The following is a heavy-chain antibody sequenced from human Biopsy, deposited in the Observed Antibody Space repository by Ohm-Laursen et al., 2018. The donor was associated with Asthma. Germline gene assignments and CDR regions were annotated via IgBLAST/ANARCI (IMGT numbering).Heavy chain of an antibody. CDR1: ADSISSNNFY. CDR3: ARHSGNYYAQLNY. Sequence: SDTLSLTCPVSADSISSNNFYWGWIRQPPGKGLEWIATISYTGSTYYNPSLKSRVPISVDTSKNHFSLELSSVTAADTAVYYCARHSGNYYAQLNYWSQGTLVTVSS. J-gene: IGHJ4*02. CDR2: ISYTGST. V-gene: IGHV4-39*01. D-gene: IGHD1-26*01.